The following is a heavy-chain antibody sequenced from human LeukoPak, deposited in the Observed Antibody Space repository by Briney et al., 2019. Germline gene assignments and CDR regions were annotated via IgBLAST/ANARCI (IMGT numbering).Heavy chain of an antibody. Sequence: SETLSLTCAVYGGSFSGYYWSWIRQPPGKGLEWIGEINHSGSTNYNPSLKSRVTISVDTSKNQFSLKLSSVTAADTAVYYCARSGYSSGYGTYDYWGQGTLVTVSS. J-gene: IGHJ4*02. CDR1: GGSFSGYY. V-gene: IGHV4-34*01. D-gene: IGHD6-19*01. CDR2: INHSGST. CDR3: ARSGYSSGYGTYDY.